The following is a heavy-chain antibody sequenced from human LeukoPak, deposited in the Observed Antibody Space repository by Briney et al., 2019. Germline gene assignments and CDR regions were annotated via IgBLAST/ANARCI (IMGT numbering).Heavy chain of an antibody. CDR2: ISYDGSNK. CDR1: GFTFSSYA. CDR3: AKSGYNRFDY. V-gene: IGHV3-30*18. D-gene: IGHD5-24*01. Sequence: GGSLRLSCAASGFTFSSYAMHWVRQAPGKGLDWVALISYDGSNKYYADSVKGRFTISRDNSKNTLYLQMNSLRAEDTAVYYCAKSGYNRFDYWGQGTLVTVSS. J-gene: IGHJ4*02.